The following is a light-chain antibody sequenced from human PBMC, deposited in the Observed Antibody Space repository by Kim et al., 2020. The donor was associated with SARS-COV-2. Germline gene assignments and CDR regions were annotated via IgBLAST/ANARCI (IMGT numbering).Light chain of an antibody. CDR3: QQRTRWPLT. Sequence: LSPGERATLSCRASQNVGSHLGWYQQKPGQPPRLLIYDAFNRATGIPARFSGSGSGTDFTLTISSLEPEDFAVYYCQQRTRWPLTFGGGTKVEIK. CDR1: QNVGSH. V-gene: IGKV3-11*01. J-gene: IGKJ4*01. CDR2: DAF.